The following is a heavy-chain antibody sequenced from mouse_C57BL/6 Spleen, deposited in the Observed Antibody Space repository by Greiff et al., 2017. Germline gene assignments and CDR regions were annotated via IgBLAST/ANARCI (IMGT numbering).Heavy chain of an antibody. CDR1: GYTFTDYD. CDR3: ARWLLDY. CDR2: IGPGSGST. J-gene: IGHJ2*01. D-gene: IGHD2-2*01. V-gene: IGHV1-77*01. Sequence: QVQLLQSGAELVKPGASVKISCKASGYTFTDYDINWVQQRPGQGLEWIGKIGPGSGSTNYNEKFKSKATLTVDTSSSTAYMQLSSLTSEDSAVYYCARWLLDYWGQGTTLTVSS.